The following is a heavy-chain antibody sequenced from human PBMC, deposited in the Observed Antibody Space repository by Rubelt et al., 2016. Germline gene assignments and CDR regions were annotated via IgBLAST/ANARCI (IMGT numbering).Heavy chain of an antibody. CDR2: INHSGST. CDR1: GGSFSGYY. V-gene: IGHV4-34*01. CDR3: ARAGLPYSSSWYRGWFDP. J-gene: IGHJ5*02. Sequence: QVQLQQWGAGLLKPSETLSLTCAVYGGSFSGYYWSWIRQPPGKGLEWIGEINHSGSTNYNPSLKSWFPLSVDRSNNQFSLKLSFVTAADTAVYYCARAGLPYSSSWYRGWFDPWGQGTLVTVSS. D-gene: IGHD6-13*01.